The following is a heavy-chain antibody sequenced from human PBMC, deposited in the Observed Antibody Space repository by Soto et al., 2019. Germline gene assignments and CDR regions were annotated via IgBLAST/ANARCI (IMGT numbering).Heavy chain of an antibody. CDR2: ISSSGSTI. Sequence: RGSLRLSCAASGFTFSSYEMNWVRQAPGKGLEWVSYISSSGSTIYYADSVKGRFTISRDNAKNSLYLQMNGLRAEDTAVYYCATTRVSDFWSGYDTGAFDIWGHAKMVTV. V-gene: IGHV3-48*03. J-gene: IGHJ3*02. CDR3: ATTRVSDFWSGYDTGAFDI. CDR1: GFTFSSYE. D-gene: IGHD3-3*01.